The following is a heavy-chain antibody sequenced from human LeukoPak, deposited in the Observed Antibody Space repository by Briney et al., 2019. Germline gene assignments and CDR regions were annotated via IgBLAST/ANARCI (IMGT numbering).Heavy chain of an antibody. D-gene: IGHD3-10*01. CDR1: EFTFRSYS. V-gene: IGHV4-39*07. CDR3: AREPLPYYYYMDV. Sequence: GSLRLSCAGSEFTFRSYSMNWVRQAPGKGLEWIGSIYYSGSTYYNPSLKSRVTISVDTSKNQFSLKLSSVTAADTAVYYCAREPLPYYYYMDVWGKGTTVTVSS. CDR2: IYYSGST. J-gene: IGHJ6*03.